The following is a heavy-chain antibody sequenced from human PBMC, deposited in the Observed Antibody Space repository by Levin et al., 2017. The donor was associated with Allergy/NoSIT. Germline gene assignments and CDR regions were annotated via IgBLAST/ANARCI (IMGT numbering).Heavy chain of an antibody. CDR3: ARDRNWGSARWFVDF. J-gene: IGHJ2*01. V-gene: IGHV3-33*01. CDR2: IWYDGSNN. CDR1: GFTFRNAG. D-gene: IGHD7-27*01. Sequence: GGSLRLSCVASGFTFRNAGMHWVRQAPGKGLEWVAVIWYDGSNNKFADYVKGRFTISRDNSKNTVYLQMDSLRVEDTAVYYCARDRNWGSARWFVDFWGRGTPVTVSS.